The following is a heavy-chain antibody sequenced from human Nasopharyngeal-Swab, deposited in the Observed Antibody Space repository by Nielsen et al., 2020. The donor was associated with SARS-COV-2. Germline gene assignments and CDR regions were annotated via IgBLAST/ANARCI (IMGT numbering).Heavy chain of an antibody. V-gene: IGHV3-30*18. CDR2: ISYEGSKK. CDR1: GFSFNNYG. Sequence: GSLSLSCTASGFSFNNYGMHWVRQAPGKGLEWVAVISYEGSKKFYAESVEGRFTISRDYSKSTLYLQMDSLRTEDTAMYYCAKANVLFWFGQFKNDGFDIWGQGTMVTVSS. J-gene: IGHJ3*02. CDR3: AKANVLFWFGQFKNDGFDI. D-gene: IGHD3-10*01.